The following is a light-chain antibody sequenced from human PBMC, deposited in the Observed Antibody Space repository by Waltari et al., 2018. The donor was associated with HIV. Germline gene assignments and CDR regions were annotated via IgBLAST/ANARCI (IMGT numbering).Light chain of an antibody. CDR1: TNDISTYNF. V-gene: IGLV2-14*01. Sequence: QSALTQPASVSGSPGQSITISCTGPTNDISTYNFVSWYQQPPGGAPTLIIFEVNSRPSGISDRFSGSKSGDTASLTISGLQAEDEAVYFCSSYTTRASVVFGGGTKLTVL. J-gene: IGLJ2*01. CDR2: EVN. CDR3: SSYTTRASVV.